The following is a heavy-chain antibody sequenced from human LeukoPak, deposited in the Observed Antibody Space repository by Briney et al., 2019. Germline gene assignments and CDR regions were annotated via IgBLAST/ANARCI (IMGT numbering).Heavy chain of an antibody. V-gene: IGHV1-8*01. Sequence: GASVTVSCKASEYTFTSYDINWVRQATGQGLEWMGWMNPNSGNTGYAQKFQGRVTMTRVTSISTAYMELNNLTSEDTAVYYCARGSWGEIAGRKSFEFLGQGSLVTVSS. D-gene: IGHD6-6*01. CDR3: ARGSWGEIAGRKSFEF. J-gene: IGHJ4*02. CDR1: EYTFTSYD. CDR2: MNPNSGNT.